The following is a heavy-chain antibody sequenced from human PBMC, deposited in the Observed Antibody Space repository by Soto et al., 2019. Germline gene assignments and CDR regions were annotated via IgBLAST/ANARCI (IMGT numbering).Heavy chain of an antibody. CDR1: GYTFTAYD. J-gene: IGHJ4*02. V-gene: IGHV1-2*02. CDR3: ARTRYYDILPCYYY. Sequence: ASVTVSCRASGYTFTAYDMHWVRHAHGQGLELMGWINPNSGGTNYAQKFKGRVTMTRATSISTAYMELSRLRSDDTAVYYCARTRYYDILPCYYYWGQGTRVTVSS. D-gene: IGHD3-9*01. CDR2: INPNSGGT.